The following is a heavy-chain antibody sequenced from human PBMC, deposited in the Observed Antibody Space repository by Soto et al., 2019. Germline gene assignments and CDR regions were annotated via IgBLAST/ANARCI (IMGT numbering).Heavy chain of an antibody. CDR3: TRYSGSYPLYFDACDI. CDR1: GFTYGDYA. Sequence: PGRSLRLSCTASGFTYGDYAMSWFRQAPGKGREWVGCIRSKAYGGTTEYAASVKGRFTISRDDCKSIAYLQMNSLKTEDTAVYYCTRYSGSYPLYFDACDIWGQGTMVTVSS. V-gene: IGHV3-49*03. CDR2: IRSKAYGGTT. D-gene: IGHD1-26*01. J-gene: IGHJ3*02.